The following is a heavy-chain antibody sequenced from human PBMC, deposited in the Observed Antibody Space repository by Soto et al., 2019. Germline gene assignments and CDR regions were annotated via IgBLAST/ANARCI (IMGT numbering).Heavy chain of an antibody. V-gene: IGHV4-59*08. J-gene: IGHJ6*03. CDR3: ARLSGRSGYYYYMDV. Sequence: QVQRQESGPGLVKPSETLSLTCTVSGGSISSYYWSWIRQPPGKGLEWIGYIYYSGSTNYNPSLQSRFTISVDTSKHQLSLKLSYVTAADTAVYYCARLSGRSGYYYYMDVWGKGTTVTVSS. CDR1: GGSISSYY. D-gene: IGHD3-3*01. CDR2: IYYSGST.